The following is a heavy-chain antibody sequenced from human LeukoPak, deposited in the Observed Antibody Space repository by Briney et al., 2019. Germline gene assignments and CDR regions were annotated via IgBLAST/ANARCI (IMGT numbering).Heavy chain of an antibody. J-gene: IGHJ4*02. D-gene: IGHD4-17*01. CDR1: GFTFSSYA. V-gene: IGHV3-23*01. CDR3: AKLVTVTTYFDY. Sequence: GGSLRLSCAASGFTFSSYAMSWVRQAPGKGLEWVSAISGSGGSTYYADSVKGRFIISRDNSKNTLFLQMSSLRAEDTAVYYCAKLVTVTTYFDYWGQGTLVTVSS. CDR2: ISGSGGST.